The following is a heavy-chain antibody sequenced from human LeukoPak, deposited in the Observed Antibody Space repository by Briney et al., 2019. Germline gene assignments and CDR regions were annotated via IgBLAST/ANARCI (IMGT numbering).Heavy chain of an antibody. Sequence: SETLSPTCAVYGGSFSGYYWSWIRQPPGKGLEWIGEINHSGSTNYNPSLKSRVTISVDTSKNQFSLKLSSVTAADTAVYYCARGPGRITIFGVVTRAGGMDVWGQGTTVTVSS. J-gene: IGHJ6*02. CDR3: ARGPGRITIFGVVTRAGGMDV. CDR2: INHSGST. CDR1: GGSFSGYY. V-gene: IGHV4-34*01. D-gene: IGHD3-3*01.